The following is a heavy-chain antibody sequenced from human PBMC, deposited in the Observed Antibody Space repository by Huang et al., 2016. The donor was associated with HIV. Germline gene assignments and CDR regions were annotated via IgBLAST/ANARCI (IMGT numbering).Heavy chain of an antibody. D-gene: IGHD3-10*01. Sequence: QVQLVESGGGVVQPGSSLRLSCAASGFPLSEYAIHWVRQAPGKGREWVERIAYVGKVKVYSDSVRGRFTISRDNFNNTLYLQMNSLRHEDTALYYCARFGKRLPMLRGEDVIGDIWGQGTMVIVSS. CDR2: IAYVGKVK. V-gene: IGHV3-30*04. CDR1: GFPLSEYA. J-gene: IGHJ3*02. CDR3: ARFGKRLPMLRGEDVIGDI.